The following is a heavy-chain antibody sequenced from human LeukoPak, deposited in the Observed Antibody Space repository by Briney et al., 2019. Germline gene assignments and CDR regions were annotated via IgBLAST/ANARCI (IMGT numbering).Heavy chain of an antibody. CDR2: VNHSGST. V-gene: IGHV4-34*01. Sequence: SETLSLTCAVYGGSFSGNYWSWIRQPPGKGLEWIGEVNHSGSTEYNPSLKSRVTISLDTSKNQFSLKLSSVTAADTAMYYCARVPGYCSSASCSSFDCWGQGTLVTVSS. CDR3: ARVPGYCSSASCSSFDC. CDR1: GGSFSGNY. D-gene: IGHD2-2*01. J-gene: IGHJ4*02.